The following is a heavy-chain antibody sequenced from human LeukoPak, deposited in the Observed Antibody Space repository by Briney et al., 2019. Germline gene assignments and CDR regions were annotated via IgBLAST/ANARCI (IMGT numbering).Heavy chain of an antibody. J-gene: IGHJ4*02. Sequence: ASVKVSCKASGYTFTSYGISWVRQAPGQGLEWMGWISAYNGNTNYAQKLQGRVTMTTDTSTSTAYMELRSLRSDDTAVYYCARVPRGYFDWLLRPLDYWGQGTLVTVSS. D-gene: IGHD3-9*01. CDR2: ISAYNGNT. CDR1: GYTFTSYG. V-gene: IGHV1-18*01. CDR3: ARVPRGYFDWLLRPLDY.